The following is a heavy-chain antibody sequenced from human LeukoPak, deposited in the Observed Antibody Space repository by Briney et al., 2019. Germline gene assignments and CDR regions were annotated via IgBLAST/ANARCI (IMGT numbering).Heavy chain of an antibody. CDR2: IWYDGSNK. CDR3: ARDPNSRIQLWLNTYYYYYGMDV. V-gene: IGHV3-33*01. CDR1: GFTFSSYG. Sequence: GGSLRLSCAASGFTFSSYGMHWVRQAPGKGLEWVAVIWYDGSNKYYADSVKGRFTISRDNSKNTLYLQMNSLRAEDTAVYYCARDPNSRIQLWLNTYYYYYGMDVWGQGTTVTVSS. D-gene: IGHD5-18*01. J-gene: IGHJ6*02.